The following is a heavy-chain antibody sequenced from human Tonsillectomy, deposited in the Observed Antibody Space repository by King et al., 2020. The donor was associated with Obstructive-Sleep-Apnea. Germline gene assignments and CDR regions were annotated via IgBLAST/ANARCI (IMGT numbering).Heavy chain of an antibody. J-gene: IGHJ3*02. V-gene: IGHV4-38-2*02. CDR1: GYSFSGGNY. D-gene: IGHD7-27*01. CDR2: GYHSGST. CDR3: ARTRPGDDAFDI. Sequence: VQLQESGPGLVKPSETLSLTCIVSGYSFSGGNYWGWIRQPPGKGLEWIGSGYHSGSTYNNPPLKSRVTISVDTSKNQFSLKLSSVTAADTAVYYCARTRPGDDAFDIWGQGTMVTVSS.